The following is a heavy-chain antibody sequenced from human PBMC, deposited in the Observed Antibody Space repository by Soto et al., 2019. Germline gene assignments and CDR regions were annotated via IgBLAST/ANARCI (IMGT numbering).Heavy chain of an antibody. CDR3: ARTDVGHWIQHHNSLYY. Sequence: ASVKVSCKASGYTFTSYYMHWVRQAPGQGLEWMGIINPSGGSTSYAQKFQGRVTMTRDTSTSTVYMELSSLRSEDTAVYYCARTDVGHWIQHHNSLYYWGQGTLVTVSS. V-gene: IGHV1-46*01. J-gene: IGHJ4*02. CDR2: INPSGGST. D-gene: IGHD5-18*01. CDR1: GYTFTSYY.